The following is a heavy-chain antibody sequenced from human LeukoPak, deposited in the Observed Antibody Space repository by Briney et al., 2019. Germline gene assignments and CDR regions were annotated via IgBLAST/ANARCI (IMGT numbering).Heavy chain of an antibody. J-gene: IGHJ4*02. V-gene: IGHV4-34*01. CDR3: ARVGSSWYVDY. CDR1: GGSFSGYY. D-gene: IGHD6-13*01. CDR2: INHSGST. Sequence: PSETLSLTCAVYGGSFSGYYWSWIRQPPGKGLEWIGEINHSGSTNYNPYLKSRVTISVDTSKNQFSLKLSSVTAADTAVYYCARVGSSWYVDYWGQGTLVTVSS.